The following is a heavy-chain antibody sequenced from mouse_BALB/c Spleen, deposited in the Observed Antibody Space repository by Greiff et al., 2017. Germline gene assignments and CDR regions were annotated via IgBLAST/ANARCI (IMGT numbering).Heavy chain of an antibody. D-gene: IGHD1-1*01. CDR2: ISSGSSTI. CDR1: GFTFSSFG. V-gene: IGHV5-17*02. J-gene: IGHJ1*01. Sequence: EVKLVDSGGGLVQPGGSRKLSCAASGFTFSSFGMHWVRQAPEKGLEWVAYISSGSSTIYYADTVKGRFTISRDNPKNTLFLQMTSLRSEDTAMYYCARKRDYGYWYFDVWGAGTTVTVSS. CDR3: ARKRDYGYWYFDV.